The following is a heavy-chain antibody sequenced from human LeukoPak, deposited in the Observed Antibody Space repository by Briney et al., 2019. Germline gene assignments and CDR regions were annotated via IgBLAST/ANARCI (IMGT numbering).Heavy chain of an antibody. V-gene: IGHV1-69*05. J-gene: IGHJ4*02. Sequence: SVKVSCKASGGTFSSPAISWVRQAPGQGLEWVGGLIPVFGTTNYAEKFQGRVTITTDESTRTSYMELRSLKSDDTAVYYCARGKSAYDYGLDHWGQGILVIVSS. D-gene: IGHD5-12*01. CDR1: GGTFSSPA. CDR3: ARGKSAYDYGLDH. CDR2: LIPVFGTT.